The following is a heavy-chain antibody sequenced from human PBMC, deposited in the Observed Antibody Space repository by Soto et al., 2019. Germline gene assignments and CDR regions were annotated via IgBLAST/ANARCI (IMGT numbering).Heavy chain of an antibody. J-gene: IGHJ5*02. D-gene: IGHD6-13*01. CDR2: IIPIFGTA. CDR3: ARDAVTGYSSSWYWFDP. Sequence: QVQLVQSGAEVKKPGSSVKVSCKASGGTFSSYAISWVRQAPGQGLEWRGGIIPIFGTANYAQKFQGRVTITADESTSTAYMELSSLRSEDTAVYYCARDAVTGYSSSWYWFDPWGQGTLVTVSS. CDR1: GGTFSSYA. V-gene: IGHV1-69*01.